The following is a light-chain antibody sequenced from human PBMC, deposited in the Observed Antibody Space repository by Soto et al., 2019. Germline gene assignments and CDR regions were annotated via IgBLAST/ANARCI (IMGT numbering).Light chain of an antibody. V-gene: IGKV3-20*01. CDR1: ESVSNRY. CDR2: GAS. Sequence: EIVLTQSPGTLSLSPGERATVSCRASESVSNRYLAWYQQKPGQAPRLLIYGASIRATGIPDTFSGRGSGTDFTLTISRLEPDDFAVYYCQQYGSSSGTFGQGTKVDIK. J-gene: IGKJ1*01. CDR3: QQYGSSSGT.